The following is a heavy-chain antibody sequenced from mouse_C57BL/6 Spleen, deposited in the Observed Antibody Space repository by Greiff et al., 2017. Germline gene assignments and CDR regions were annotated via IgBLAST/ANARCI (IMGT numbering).Heavy chain of an antibody. V-gene: IGHV5-6*01. Sequence: VQLKESGGDLVKPGGSLKLCCAASGFTFSSYGMSWVRQTPDKRLEWVATISSGGSYTYYPDSVKGRFTISRDNAKNTLYLQMSSRKSEDTAMYYCARHYGDYYAMDYWGQGTSVTVSS. J-gene: IGHJ4*01. CDR1: GFTFSSYG. CDR3: ARHYGDYYAMDY. D-gene: IGHD1-1*02. CDR2: ISSGGSYT.